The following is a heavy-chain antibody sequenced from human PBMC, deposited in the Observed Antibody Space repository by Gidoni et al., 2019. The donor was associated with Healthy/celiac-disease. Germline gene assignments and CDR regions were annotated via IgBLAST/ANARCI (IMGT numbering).Heavy chain of an antibody. V-gene: IGHV1-69*01. D-gene: IGHD3-10*01. J-gene: IGHJ4*02. CDR3: ARVRRQYYGSGSYSVYPDY. CDR1: AGTFSSYA. Sequence: QVQLVQSGAAVKKPGSSVKVSAKASAGTFSSYAISRVRQAPGRGLEWMGGIIPIFGTANYAQKFQGRVTITADESTSTAYMELSSLGSEDTAVYYCARVRRQYYGSGSYSVYPDYWGQGTLVTVSS. CDR2: IIPIFGTA.